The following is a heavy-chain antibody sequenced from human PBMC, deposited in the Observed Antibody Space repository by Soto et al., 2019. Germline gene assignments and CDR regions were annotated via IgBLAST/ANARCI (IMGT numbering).Heavy chain of an antibody. Sequence: QVQLQESGPGLVKPSETLSLTCTVSGGSISSYYWSWIRQPPGKGLEWIGYIYYSGSTNYNPSLKSRVTISVDTSKNQFSLKLSSVTAADTAVYYCARAHSGYGDRLDYWGQGTLVTVSS. J-gene: IGHJ4*02. V-gene: IGHV4-59*01. CDR1: GGSISSYY. CDR2: IYYSGST. CDR3: ARAHSGYGDRLDY. D-gene: IGHD4-17*01.